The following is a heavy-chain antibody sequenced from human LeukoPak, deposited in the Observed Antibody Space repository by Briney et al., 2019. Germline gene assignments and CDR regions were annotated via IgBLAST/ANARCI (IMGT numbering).Heavy chain of an antibody. CDR1: GFTFXDXX. CDR2: ISSSSXYT. Sequence: PGGSLRLSCAASGFTFXDXXXXXXXXXPGXXXXLXSYISSSSXYTTHADSVKGRFTISRDNAKNSLYLQMNSLRVEDTAVYYCVGPTCLRGGYCSTNPWGKGTLVTVSS. J-gene: IGHJ5*02. V-gene: IGHV3-11*03. CDR3: VGPTCLRGGYCSTNP. D-gene: IGHD2-2*01.